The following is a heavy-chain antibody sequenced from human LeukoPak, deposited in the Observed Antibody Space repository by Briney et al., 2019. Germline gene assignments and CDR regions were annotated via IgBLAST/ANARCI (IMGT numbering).Heavy chain of an antibody. CDR2: ISWNSGSI. CDR1: GFTFDDYA. CDR3: AKGRDLTAMASYFDY. J-gene: IGHJ4*02. D-gene: IGHD5-18*01. V-gene: IGHV3-9*01. Sequence: PGRSLRLSCAASGFTFDDYAMHWVRQAPGKGLEWVSGISWNSGSIGYADSVKGRFTISRDNAKNSLYLQMNSLRAEDTALYYCAKGRDLTAMASYFDYWGQGTLVTVSS.